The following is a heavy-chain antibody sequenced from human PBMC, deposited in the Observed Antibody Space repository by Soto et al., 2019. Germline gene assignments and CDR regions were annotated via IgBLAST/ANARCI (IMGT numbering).Heavy chain of an antibody. CDR3: ARDLPPVDY. CDR2: SSAYNGNT. CDR1: GYTFSSYF. V-gene: IGHV1-18*01. Sequence: QVQLVQSGAEVKKPGASVKVSCKASGYTFSSYFISWVRQAPGQGLEWMGWSSAYNGNTNYAKNLQGTVTMTTDTSTSKAYMELRSLRSDDTAVYYCARDLPPVDYWGQGTLVTVSS. J-gene: IGHJ4*02.